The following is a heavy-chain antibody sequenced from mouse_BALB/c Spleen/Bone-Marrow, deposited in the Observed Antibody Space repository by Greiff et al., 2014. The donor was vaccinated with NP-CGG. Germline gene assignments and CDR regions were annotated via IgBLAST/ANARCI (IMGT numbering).Heavy chain of an antibody. Sequence: EVKLEESGAELVKPGASVKLSCTAFGFNIKDTYMHWVKQRPEQGLEWIGRIDPANGNTKYDPKFQGKATITADTSSNTAYLQLSSLTSEDTAVYYCAVYDYEGFAYWGQGTLVTVSA. J-gene: IGHJ3*01. CDR3: AVYDYEGFAY. CDR1: GFNIKDTY. V-gene: IGHV14-3*02. CDR2: IDPANGNT. D-gene: IGHD2-4*01.